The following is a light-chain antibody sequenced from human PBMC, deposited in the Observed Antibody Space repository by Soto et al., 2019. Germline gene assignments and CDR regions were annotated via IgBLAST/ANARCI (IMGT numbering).Light chain of an antibody. CDR2: AAS. CDR3: QQSYSNPLT. CDR1: QSIRSY. Sequence: DIQMTQSPSSLSASVGDRFTITCRASQSIRSYLNWYQQKQGKAPKLLIYAASSLQSGVPSRLSGSGYGTDLTITISSLKTEDFATYYCQQSYSNPLTFGGGTQVDIK. J-gene: IGKJ4*01. V-gene: IGKV1-39*01.